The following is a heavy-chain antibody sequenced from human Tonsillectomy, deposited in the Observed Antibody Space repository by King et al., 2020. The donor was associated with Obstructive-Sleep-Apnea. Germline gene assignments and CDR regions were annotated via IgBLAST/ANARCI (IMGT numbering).Heavy chain of an antibody. V-gene: IGHV1-2*02. J-gene: IGHJ5*02. CDR3: ARAPYYDILTGYFGEYNWFDP. CDR2: INPNSGGT. CDR1: GYTFTGYY. Sequence: QLVQSGAEVKKPGASVKFSCKASGYTFTGYYMHWVRQAPGQGLEWMGWINPNSGGTNYAQKFQGRVTMTRDTSISTAYMELGRLRSDDTAVYYCARAPYYDILTGYFGEYNWFDPWGQGTLVTVSS. D-gene: IGHD3-9*01.